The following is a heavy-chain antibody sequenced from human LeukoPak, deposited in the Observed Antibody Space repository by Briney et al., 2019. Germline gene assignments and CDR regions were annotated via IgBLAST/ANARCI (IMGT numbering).Heavy chain of an antibody. CDR3: ARHYSSGWYYFDY. V-gene: IGHV4-39*01. CDR1: GGSISSSSYY. Sequence: SETLSHTCTVSGGSISSSSYYWGWIRQPPGKGLEWIGSIYYSGSTYYNPSLKSRVTISVDTSKNQFSLKLSSVTAADTAVYYCARHYSSGWYYFDYWGQGTLVTVSS. CDR2: IYYSGST. D-gene: IGHD6-19*01. J-gene: IGHJ4*02.